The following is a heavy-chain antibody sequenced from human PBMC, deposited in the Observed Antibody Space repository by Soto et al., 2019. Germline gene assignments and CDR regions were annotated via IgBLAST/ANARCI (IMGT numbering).Heavy chain of an antibody. CDR1: GFTFSSYA. D-gene: IGHD4-4*01. Sequence: GGSLRLSCAASGFTFSSYAMSWVRQAPGKGLEWVSAISGSGGSKYYADSVKGRFTISRDNSKNTLYLQMNSLRAEDTAVYYCAKATHYDYSNHIERVCGMDVWGQGTTVTVSS. CDR2: ISGSGGSK. J-gene: IGHJ6*02. CDR3: AKATHYDYSNHIERVCGMDV. V-gene: IGHV3-23*01.